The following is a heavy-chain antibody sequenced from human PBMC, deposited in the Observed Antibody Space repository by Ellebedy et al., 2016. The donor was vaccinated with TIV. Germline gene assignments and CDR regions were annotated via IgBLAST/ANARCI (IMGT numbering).Heavy chain of an antibody. J-gene: IGHJ6*02. V-gene: IGHV3-11*06. CDR3: ARDYYRGHGMDV. CDR1: GFTFRDYF. CDR2: ISTNVRSS. D-gene: IGHD3-22*01. Sequence: GGSLRLSCTASGFTFRDYFMSWIRQAPGTGLEWIAYISTNVRSSKYADSVKGRFTISRDNAKNSLYLQMDRLRAEDTAVYFCARDYYRGHGMDVWGQGTTVIVSS.